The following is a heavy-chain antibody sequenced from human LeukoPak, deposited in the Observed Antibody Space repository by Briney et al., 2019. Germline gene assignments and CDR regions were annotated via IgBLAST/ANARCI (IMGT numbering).Heavy chain of an antibody. D-gene: IGHD4-17*01. CDR1: GGSISSGDYY. Sequence: KASETLSLTCTVSGGSISSGDYYWSWIRQPPGKGLEWIVYIYYSGSTYYNPSLKSRVTISVDTSKNQFSLKLSSVTAADTAVYYCATSSGDTVTTDYYYGMDVWGQGTTVTVSS. V-gene: IGHV4-30-4*01. CDR2: IYYSGST. J-gene: IGHJ6*02. CDR3: ATSSGDTVTTDYYYGMDV.